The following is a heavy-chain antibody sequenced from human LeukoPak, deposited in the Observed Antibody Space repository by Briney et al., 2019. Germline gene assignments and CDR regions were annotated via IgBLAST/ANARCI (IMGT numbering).Heavy chain of an antibody. CDR3: AREDGYCSGGNCYSYFDS. CDR2: ISYDGSNK. D-gene: IGHD2-15*01. CDR1: GFTFSSYA. Sequence: GRSLRLSCAASGFTFSSYAMHWVRQAPGKGLEWVAVISYDGSNKYYADSVKGRFTISRDNSKNTLYLQMNSLRAEDTAVYYCAREDGYCSGGNCYSYFDSWGQGTLVTVSS. J-gene: IGHJ4*02. V-gene: IGHV3-30-3*01.